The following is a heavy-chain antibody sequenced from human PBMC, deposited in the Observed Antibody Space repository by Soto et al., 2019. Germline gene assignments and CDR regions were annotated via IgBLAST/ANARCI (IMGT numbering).Heavy chain of an antibody. CDR3: ARETIGYFDS. J-gene: IGHJ4*02. CDR1: GGTFSGYT. V-gene: IGHV1-69*08. CDR2: ITPLLGKA. Sequence: QVQLVQSGAEVRRPGSSVKVSCKASGGTFSGYTFSWVRQAPGQGLEWMGRITPLLGKANYAQKFQGRVTITADKSTTTAYMEVSSLRSEDTAVYYCARETIGYFDSWGQGTQVTVSS.